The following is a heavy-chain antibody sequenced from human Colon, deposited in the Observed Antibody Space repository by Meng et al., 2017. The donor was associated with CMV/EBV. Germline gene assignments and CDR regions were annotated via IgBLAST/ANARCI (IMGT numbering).Heavy chain of an antibody. CDR2: INGDGSGT. V-gene: IGHV3-74*01. Sequence: GGSLRLSCAVSGFTFSTYWMHWVRQAPGKGLVWVSRINGDGSGTTYADSVKGRLTISRDNAKNTLYLQMNSLRAEDTAVYYCARGRYYGMDVWGQGTTVTV. CDR1: GFTFSTYW. J-gene: IGHJ6*02. CDR3: ARGRYYGMDV.